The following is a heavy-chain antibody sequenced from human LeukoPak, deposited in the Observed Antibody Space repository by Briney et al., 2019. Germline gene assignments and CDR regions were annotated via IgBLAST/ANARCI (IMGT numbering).Heavy chain of an antibody. CDR3: ARITMVRGVVYFDY. V-gene: IGHV4-34*01. J-gene: IGHJ4*02. CDR1: GGSFSGYY. D-gene: IGHD3-10*01. Sequence: SETLSLTCAVYGGSFSGYYWSWIRQPPGKGLEWIGEINHSGSTNYNPSLKSRVTISVDTSKNQFSLKLSSVTAADTAVYYCARITMVRGVVYFDYWGQGTLVTVSS. CDR2: INHSGST.